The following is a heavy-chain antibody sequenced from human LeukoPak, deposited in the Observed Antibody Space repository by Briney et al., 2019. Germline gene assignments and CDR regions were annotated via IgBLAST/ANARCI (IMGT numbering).Heavy chain of an antibody. CDR3: VRSRIGSERSFDY. J-gene: IGHJ4*02. CDR1: GYSFTSYG. Sequence: ASVKVSCKASGYSFTSYGISWVRQAPGQGLEWMGWISAYNGNTNYVQKLQGRVTMTTDTSTSTAYMEVRSLRSDDTAVYYCVRSRIGSERSFDYWGQGALVTVSS. CDR2: ISAYNGNT. D-gene: IGHD2-15*01. V-gene: IGHV1-18*01.